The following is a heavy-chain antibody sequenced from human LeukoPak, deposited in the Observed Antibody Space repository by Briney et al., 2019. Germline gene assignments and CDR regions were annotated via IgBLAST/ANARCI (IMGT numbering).Heavy chain of an antibody. V-gene: IGHV4-30-4*01. D-gene: IGHD2-15*01. CDR3: ARDCSGGSCYGAFDI. J-gene: IGHJ3*02. Sequence: SETLSLTCTVSGASIRSGDYYWSWIRQPPGKGLEWIGYIYDSGSTYYNPSLKSRITISVDTSENRFSLKLSSVTATDTAVYYCARDCSGGSCYGAFDIWGQGTLVTVSS. CDR2: IYDSGST. CDR1: GASIRSGDYY.